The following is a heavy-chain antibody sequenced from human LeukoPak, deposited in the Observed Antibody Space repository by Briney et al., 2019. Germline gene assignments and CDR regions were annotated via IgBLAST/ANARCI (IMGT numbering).Heavy chain of an antibody. Sequence: SGGSLRLSCAASGFTFSSYAMHWVRQAPGKGLEYVSAISSNGGSTYYADSVKGRFTISRDNSKNTLYLQMSSLRAEDTAVYYCVKDVHTSGSDFDYWGQGTLVTVSS. D-gene: IGHD6-19*01. CDR3: VKDVHTSGSDFDY. CDR1: GFTFSSYA. V-gene: IGHV3-64D*06. J-gene: IGHJ4*02. CDR2: ISSNGGST.